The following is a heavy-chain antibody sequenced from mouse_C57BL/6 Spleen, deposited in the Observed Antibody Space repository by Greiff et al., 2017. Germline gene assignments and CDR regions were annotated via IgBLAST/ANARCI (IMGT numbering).Heavy chain of an antibody. CDR1: GFSLTSYG. CDR2: IWSGGST. J-gene: IGHJ4*01. D-gene: IGHD1-1*01. Sequence: QVHVKQSGPGLVQPSQSLSITCTVSGFSLTSYGVHWVRQSPGKGLEWLGVIWSGGSTDYNAAFISRLSISKDNSKSQVFFKMNSLQADDTAIYYCARNRGSSYDYYAMDYWGQGTSVTVSS. V-gene: IGHV2-2*01. CDR3: ARNRGSSYDYYAMDY.